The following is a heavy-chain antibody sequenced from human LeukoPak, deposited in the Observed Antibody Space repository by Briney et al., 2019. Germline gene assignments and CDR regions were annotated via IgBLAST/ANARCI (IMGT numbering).Heavy chain of an antibody. CDR1: GDSVTSNSAT. V-gene: IGHV6-1*01. CDR2: TYYRTKCYN. Sequence: SQTLSLTCAISGDSVTSNSATWNWISQCPSRDLEWLIRTYYRTKCYNDYAVSVKSRITVNPDTSKNLFSLKLNAVTPEDTAVYYCAREKSSYSSSPFDIWGQGTMVTVSS. J-gene: IGHJ3*02. CDR3: AREKSSYSSSPFDI. D-gene: IGHD6-6*01.